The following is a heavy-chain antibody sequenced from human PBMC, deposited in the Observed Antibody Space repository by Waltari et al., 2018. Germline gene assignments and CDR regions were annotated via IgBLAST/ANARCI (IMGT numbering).Heavy chain of an antibody. J-gene: IGHJ4*02. Sequence: QVQLVQSGAEVKKPGSSVKVSCKASGGTFSSYAISWVRQAPGQGLEWMGGIIPILGIANYAQKFQGRVTSTADESTSTAYMELSSLRSEDTAVYYCAREGIMITFGGVIVYYFDYWGQGTLVTVSS. CDR2: IIPILGIA. CDR1: GGTFSSYA. D-gene: IGHD3-16*02. V-gene: IGHV1-69*04. CDR3: AREGIMITFGGVIVYYFDY.